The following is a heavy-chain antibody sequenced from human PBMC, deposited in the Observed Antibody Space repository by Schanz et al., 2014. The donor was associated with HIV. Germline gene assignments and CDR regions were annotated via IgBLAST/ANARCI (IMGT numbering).Heavy chain of an antibody. V-gene: IGHV4-59*02. Sequence: QEQLQEWGPGLVKPSETLSLSCAVYGGSVRTTYYSWIRQPPGKGLEWVGYVSHMGSPNYNPSLKSRVTLSVDTSKNQLSLKVRSVTAADTALYHCAREGTYDYALSWGQGTLVTVSS. J-gene: IGHJ4*02. CDR2: VSHMGSP. CDR1: GGSVRTTY. CDR3: AREGTYDYALS. D-gene: IGHD3-16*01.